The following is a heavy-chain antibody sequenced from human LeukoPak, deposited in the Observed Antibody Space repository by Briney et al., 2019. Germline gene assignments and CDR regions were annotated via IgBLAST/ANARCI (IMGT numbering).Heavy chain of an antibody. CDR1: GGTFSSYA. CDR2: IIPIFGTA. J-gene: IGHJ4*02. V-gene: IGHV1-69*13. D-gene: IGHD3-22*01. CDR3: ATVEYYDSSGQFDY. Sequence: SVKVSCKASGGTFSSYAISWVRQAPGQGLEWMGGIIPIFGTANYAQKFQGRVTITADESTSTAYMELSSLRSEDTAVYYCATVEYYDSSGQFDYWGQGTLVTVSS.